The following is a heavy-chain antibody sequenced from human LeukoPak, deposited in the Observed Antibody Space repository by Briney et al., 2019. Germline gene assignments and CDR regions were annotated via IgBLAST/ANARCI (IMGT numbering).Heavy chain of an antibody. V-gene: IGHV1-18*01. Sequence: ASVRVSFTASGYTFTAFGIGWVRQAPGQGLEWMGWISGYNGDATYAQKVQGRVTLSTDTPTSTVYMELRSLRSDDTAVYYCAKSGDGNWFETWGQGTPVSVSS. CDR3: AKSGDGNWFET. CDR1: GYTFTAFG. D-gene: IGHD2-21*01. J-gene: IGHJ5*02. CDR2: ISGYNGDA.